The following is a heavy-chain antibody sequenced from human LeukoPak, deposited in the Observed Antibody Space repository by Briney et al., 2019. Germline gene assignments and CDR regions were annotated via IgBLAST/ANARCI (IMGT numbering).Heavy chain of an antibody. CDR1: GHTSTKFA. J-gene: IGHJ4*02. D-gene: IGHD4-23*01. CDR3: ARGGDYGGAPFDV. V-gene: IGHV1-18*01. CDR2: VSIYNGNT. Sequence: ASVKVSCKASGHTSTKFAISWVRQAPGQGLEFLGWVSIYNGNTFYTPTLRGRLTLTTGRSTDTAYMEMKGLKSDDTAVYFCARGGDYGGAPFDVWGPGTPVTVSS.